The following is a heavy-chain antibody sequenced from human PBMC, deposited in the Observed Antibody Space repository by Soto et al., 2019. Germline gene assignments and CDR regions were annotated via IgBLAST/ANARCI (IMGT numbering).Heavy chain of an antibody. V-gene: IGHV4-39*01. D-gene: IGHD2-15*01. CDR2: IYYSGST. J-gene: IGHJ6*02. Sequence: PSETLSLTCTVSGGSISSSSYYWGWIRQPPGKGLEWIGSIYYSGSTYYNPSLKSRVTISVDTSKNQFSLKLSSVTAADTAVYYCARHGSEAYCSGGSCYSEGYYYYYGMDVWGQGTTVTVSS. CDR1: GGSISSSSYY. CDR3: ARHGSEAYCSGGSCYSEGYYYYYGMDV.